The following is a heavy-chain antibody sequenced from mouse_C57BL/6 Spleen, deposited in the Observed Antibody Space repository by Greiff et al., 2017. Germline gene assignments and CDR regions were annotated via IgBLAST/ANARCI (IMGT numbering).Heavy chain of an antibody. J-gene: IGHJ2*01. D-gene: IGHD1-1*01. CDR3: ARGYYGSSSLFDY. CDR1: GYAFSSSW. Sequence: VKLQQSGPELVKPGASVKISCKASGYAFSSSWMNWVKQRPGKGLEWIGRIYPGDGDTNYNGKFKGKATLTADKSSSTAYMQLSSLTSEDSAVYFCARGYYGSSSLFDYWGQGTTLTVSS. CDR2: IYPGDGDT. V-gene: IGHV1-82*01.